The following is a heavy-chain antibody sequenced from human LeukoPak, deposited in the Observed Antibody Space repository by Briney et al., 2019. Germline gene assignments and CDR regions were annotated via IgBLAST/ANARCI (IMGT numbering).Heavy chain of an antibody. D-gene: IGHD6-13*01. CDR1: GFTFSSYS. CDR2: ISSSSSYI. J-gene: IGHJ4*02. V-gene: IGHV3-21*01. Sequence: PGGSLRLSCAASGFTFSSYSMNWVRQAPGKGLEWVSSISSSSSYIYYADSVKGRFTISRDNAKNSLYLQMNSLRAEDTAVYYCASPPRAYSSSWYFDYWGQGTLVTVSS. CDR3: ASPPRAYSSSWYFDY.